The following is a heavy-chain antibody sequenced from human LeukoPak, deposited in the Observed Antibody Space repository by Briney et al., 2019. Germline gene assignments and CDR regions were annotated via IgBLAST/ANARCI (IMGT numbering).Heavy chain of an antibody. CDR1: GGSFSGYY. V-gene: IGHV4-34*01. D-gene: IGHD5-12*01. J-gene: IGHJ6*02. CDR3: ARHYGGYVSYGLDV. Sequence: SETLSLTCAVYGGSFSGYYWSWIRQPPGKGLEWIGYIYHSGTTNYSPSLKSRVTISIDTSKNQFSLKLSSVTAADTAVYYCARHYGGYVSYGLDVWGQGTAVIVSS. CDR2: IYHSGTT.